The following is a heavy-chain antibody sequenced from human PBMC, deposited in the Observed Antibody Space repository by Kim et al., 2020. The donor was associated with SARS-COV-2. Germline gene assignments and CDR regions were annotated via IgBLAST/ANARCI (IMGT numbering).Heavy chain of an antibody. V-gene: IGHV4-59*01. CDR2: IYYSGST. D-gene: IGHD6-19*01. Sequence: SETLSLTCTVSGGSISSYYWSWIRQPPGKGLEWIGYIYYSGSTNYNPSLKSRVTISVDTSKNQFSLKLSSVTAADTAVYYCARVGYSSGWYHFDYWGQGTLVTVSS. CDR1: GGSISSYY. CDR3: ARVGYSSGWYHFDY. J-gene: IGHJ4*02.